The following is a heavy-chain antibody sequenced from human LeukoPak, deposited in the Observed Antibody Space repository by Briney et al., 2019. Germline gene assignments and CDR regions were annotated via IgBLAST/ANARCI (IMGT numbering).Heavy chain of an antibody. D-gene: IGHD6-13*01. V-gene: IGHV3-21*04. CDR3: AKIPATDPIDF. Sequence: GGSLRLSCAASGFTFNTFNMNWVRQAPGKGLEWVSSITSGGDYIYYAPSVKGRFTMSRDDSKNTLYLQMNSLGPDDTAVYYCAKIPATDPIDFWGQGTLVTVSS. CDR1: GFTFNTFN. CDR2: ITSGGDYI. J-gene: IGHJ4*02.